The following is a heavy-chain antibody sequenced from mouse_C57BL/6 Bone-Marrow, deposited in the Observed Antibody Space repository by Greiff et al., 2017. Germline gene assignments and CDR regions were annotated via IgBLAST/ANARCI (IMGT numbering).Heavy chain of an antibody. CDR1: GYTFTSYW. D-gene: IGHD1-1*01. CDR3: ARGAILRSFAY. V-gene: IGHV1-64*01. J-gene: IGHJ3*01. CDR2: IHPNSGST. Sequence: QVQLQQPGAELVKPGASVKLSCKASGYTFTSYWMHWVKQRPGQGLEWIGMIHPNSGSTNYNEKFKSKATLTVDKSSTTAYMQLSSLTSEDSAVYYCARGAILRSFAYWGQGTLVTVSA.